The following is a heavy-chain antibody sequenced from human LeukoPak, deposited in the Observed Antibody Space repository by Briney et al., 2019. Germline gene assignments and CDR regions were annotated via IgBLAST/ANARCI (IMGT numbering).Heavy chain of an antibody. J-gene: IGHJ4*02. CDR3: ARVFSAWSYDY. D-gene: IGHD6-19*01. CDR2: IYPGDSDT. V-gene: IGHV5-51*01. CDR1: GYSFATYW. Sequence: GESLKISCEGSGYSFATYWIGWVRQTPGKGLEWMGIIYPGDSDTRYSPSFQGQVTISADKSVSTAYLQWSSLKASDTAMYYCARVFSAWSYDYWGQGTLVTVSS.